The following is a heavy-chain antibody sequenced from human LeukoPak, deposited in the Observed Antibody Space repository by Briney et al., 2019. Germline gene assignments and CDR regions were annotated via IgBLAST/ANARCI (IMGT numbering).Heavy chain of an antibody. J-gene: IGHJ4*02. CDR2: ISSSSSYI. CDR3: ATGASMVRGVISAY. CDR1: GFTFSSYS. Sequence: GGSLRLSCAAPGFTFSSYSMNWVRQAPGKGLEWVSSISSSSSYIYYADSVEGRFTISRDNAKNSLYLQMNSLRAEDTAVYYCATGASMVRGVISAYWGQGTLVTVSS. V-gene: IGHV3-21*01. D-gene: IGHD3-10*01.